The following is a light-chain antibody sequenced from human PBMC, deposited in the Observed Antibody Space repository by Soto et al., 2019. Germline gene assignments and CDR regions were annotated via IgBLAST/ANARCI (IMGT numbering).Light chain of an antibody. J-gene: IGKJ5*01. CDR3: QPYYNWPS. CDR1: QTVSRN. CDR2: DIS. Sequence: EVVMTLSPATLSVYPGERATLSCRASQTVSRNLAWYQQRPGQAPRLLIYDISNRATGVPARFSGSGSETEFTLTIRSLQSEDIAVYFCQPYYNWPSFGQGALLEVK. V-gene: IGKV3-15*01.